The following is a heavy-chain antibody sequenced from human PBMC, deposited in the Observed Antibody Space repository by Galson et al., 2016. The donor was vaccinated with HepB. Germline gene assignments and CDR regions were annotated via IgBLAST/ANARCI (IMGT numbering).Heavy chain of an antibody. V-gene: IGHV3-23*01. CDR1: GFTFNNYA. CDR2: ISGDTTTT. Sequence: SLRLSCAASGFTFNNYAMTWVRQAPGKGLEWVSSISGDTTTTYYADSVKGRFTISRDNSKNTFYLQMNSLRAEDTASYYCAKGGGSTWYISPHFVDPWGQGTLVTVSS. CDR3: AKGGGSTWYISPHFVDP. J-gene: IGHJ5*02. D-gene: IGHD6-13*01.